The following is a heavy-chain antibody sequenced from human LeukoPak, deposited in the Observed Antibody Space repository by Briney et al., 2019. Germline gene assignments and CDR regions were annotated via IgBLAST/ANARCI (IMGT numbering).Heavy chain of an antibody. J-gene: IGHJ3*02. CDR3: FSHTTVSQADAFDI. CDR1: GYTFTSYG. CDR2: ISAYNGNT. Sequence: ASVKVSCKASGYTFTSYGISWVRQAPGQGLEWMGWISAYNGNTNYAQKLQGRVTMTTDTSTSTAYMELRSLRSDDTAVYYCFSHTTVSQADAFDIWGQGTMVTVSS. D-gene: IGHD4-17*01. V-gene: IGHV1-18*01.